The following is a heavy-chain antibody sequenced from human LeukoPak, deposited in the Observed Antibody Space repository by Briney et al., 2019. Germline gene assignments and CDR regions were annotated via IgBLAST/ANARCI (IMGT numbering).Heavy chain of an antibody. CDR2: ISSSSRYI. D-gene: IGHD4-23*01. CDR3: ARSDVARWDFDY. CDR1: GFTFSRYS. J-gene: IGHJ4*02. V-gene: IGHV3-21*01. Sequence: GWALSLSCAASGFTFSRYSRNWVRQAAGKGLEGVASISSSSRYIYYVGSVKGRFTISRDNAKNSLYLQMNSLRAEDTAVYYCARSDVARWDFDYWGQGTLVTVSS.